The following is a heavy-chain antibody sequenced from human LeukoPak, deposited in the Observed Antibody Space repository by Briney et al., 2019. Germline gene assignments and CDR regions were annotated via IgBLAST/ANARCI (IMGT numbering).Heavy chain of an antibody. Sequence: LETLSLTCTVSGGSISSYYWSWIPAPVGKGLRWVWRIYTSGSASYNPSLKSRVTMSVDTSKNQFSLKLSSVTAADTAVYYCARGLRYDILTATAGYYYYYYGMDVWGQGTTVTVSS. V-gene: IGHV4-4*07. CDR2: IYTSGSA. CDR1: GGSISSYY. CDR3: ARGLRYDILTATAGYYYYYYGMDV. D-gene: IGHD3-9*01. J-gene: IGHJ6*02.